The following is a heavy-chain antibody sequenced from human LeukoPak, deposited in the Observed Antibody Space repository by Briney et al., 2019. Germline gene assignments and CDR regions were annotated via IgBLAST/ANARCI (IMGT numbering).Heavy chain of an antibody. V-gene: IGHV3-23*01. D-gene: IGHD3-22*01. CDR2: ISGSGGST. CDR3: AKKWYYDSSGYSRYYYYYYMDV. CDR1: GFTFSSYG. Sequence: GGSLRLSCAASGFTFSSYGMSWVRQAPGKGLEWVSAISGSGGSTYYADFVKGRFTISRDNSKNTLYLQMNSLRAEDTAVYYCAKKWYYDSSGYSRYYYYYYMDVWGKGTTVTISS. J-gene: IGHJ6*03.